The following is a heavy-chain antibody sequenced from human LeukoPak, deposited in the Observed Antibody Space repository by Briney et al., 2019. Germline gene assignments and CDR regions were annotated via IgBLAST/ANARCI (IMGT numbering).Heavy chain of an antibody. Sequence: ASVKVSCKASGYTFTNYAISWVRQAPGQGLEWMGWINTYNGNANYAQKLQGRVTMTTDTSTSTAYMELRSLISDDTAVYYCARGEGPGVRTDRYFDLWGRGTLVTVSS. CDR1: GYTFTNYA. V-gene: IGHV1-18*01. J-gene: IGHJ2*01. CDR3: ARGEGPGVRTDRYFDL. CDR2: INTYNGNA. D-gene: IGHD3-10*01.